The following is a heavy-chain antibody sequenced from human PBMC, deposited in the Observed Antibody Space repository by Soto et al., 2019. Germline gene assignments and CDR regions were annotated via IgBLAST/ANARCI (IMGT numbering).Heavy chain of an antibody. Sequence: EVQLVESGGGFVKPGESLRLSCEASGASFTNAWMNWVRQAPGNGLEWVGRIKTRIDSATTDYAAPVKGRFTISRDDSKNTLYLQMDSLKSEDTAVYYCTTEDPSWLRGLEYWGQGTLVNVSS. CDR2: IKTRIDSATT. J-gene: IGHJ4*02. D-gene: IGHD5-12*01. CDR3: TTEDPSWLRGLEY. CDR1: GASFTNAW. V-gene: IGHV3-15*01.